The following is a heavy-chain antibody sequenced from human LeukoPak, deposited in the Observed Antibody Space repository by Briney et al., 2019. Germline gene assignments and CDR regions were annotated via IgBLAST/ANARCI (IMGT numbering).Heavy chain of an antibody. Sequence: GGSLRLSCAVSGFTFSSYWMSWVRQAPGKGLEWVANIKEDGSEKYYVDSMKGRFTISRDNAKNSLYLQMNSLRVEDTAVYYCARGGAPEYSFGYHLDYWGRGTLVIVSP. CDR1: GFTFSSYW. J-gene: IGHJ4*02. D-gene: IGHD4-11*01. V-gene: IGHV3-7*01. CDR3: ARGGAPEYSFGYHLDY. CDR2: IKEDGSEK.